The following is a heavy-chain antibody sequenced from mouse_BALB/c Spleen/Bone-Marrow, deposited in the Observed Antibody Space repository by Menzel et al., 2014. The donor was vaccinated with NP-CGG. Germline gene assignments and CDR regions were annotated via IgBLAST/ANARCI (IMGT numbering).Heavy chain of an antibody. CDR2: IHPGNSDT. D-gene: IGHD3-1*01. Sequence: VQLQQSGTVLARPGAAVKMSCKASGYTFSNYWMHWIKQRPGQGLEWIGIIHPGNSDTTYNQRFKGKAKLTAVTSTSTAYMELSSLTNEDSAVYYCTTLARNNFDYWGQGTTLTVSS. CDR1: GYTFSNYW. CDR3: TTLARNNFDY. J-gene: IGHJ2*01. V-gene: IGHV1-5*01.